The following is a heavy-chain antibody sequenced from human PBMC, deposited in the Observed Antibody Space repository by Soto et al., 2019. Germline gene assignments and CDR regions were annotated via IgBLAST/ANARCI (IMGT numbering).Heavy chain of an antibody. CDR1: GCTFSSYA. Sequence: SVKVSCKASGCTFSSYAISCVRQAPGQGLEWMGGIIPIFGTANYAQKFQGRVTITADKSTSTAYMELSSLRSEDTAVYYCAREAIAAAGFNWFDPWGQGTLVTVSS. V-gene: IGHV1-69*06. CDR2: IIPIFGTA. J-gene: IGHJ5*02. D-gene: IGHD6-13*01. CDR3: AREAIAAAGFNWFDP.